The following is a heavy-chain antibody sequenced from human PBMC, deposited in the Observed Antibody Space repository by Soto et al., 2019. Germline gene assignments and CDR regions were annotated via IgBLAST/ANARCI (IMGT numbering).Heavy chain of an antibody. V-gene: IGHV3-49*03. Sequence: GGSLRLSCTASGFTFGDYAMSWFRQAPGKGLEWVGFIRSKAYGGTTEYAASVKGRFTISRDDSKSIAYLQMNSLKTEETAVYYCTRDQGQRQVEAVAYDAFDIWGQGTMVTVSS. J-gene: IGHJ3*02. CDR3: TRDQGQRQVEAVAYDAFDI. CDR2: IRSKAYGGTT. CDR1: GFTFGDYA. D-gene: IGHD6-19*01.